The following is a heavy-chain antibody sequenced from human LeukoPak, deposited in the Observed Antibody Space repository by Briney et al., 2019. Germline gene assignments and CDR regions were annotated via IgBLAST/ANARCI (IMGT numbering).Heavy chain of an antibody. D-gene: IGHD6-19*01. CDR2: TYYRSNRWYN. CDR3: ARDLSAALDY. J-gene: IGHJ4*02. Sequence: SQTPSLTCAISGDSVSGSSAAWNWIGQSPSGGLEWLGRTYYRSNRWYNDYALSVKSRMTISPDTSKNQVSLRLSSLTPEDTAVYYCARDLSAALDYWGQGTLVTVSS. V-gene: IGHV6-1*01. CDR1: GDSVSGSSAA.